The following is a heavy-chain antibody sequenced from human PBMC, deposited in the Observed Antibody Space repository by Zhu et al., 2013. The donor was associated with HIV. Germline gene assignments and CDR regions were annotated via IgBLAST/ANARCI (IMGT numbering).Heavy chain of an antibody. D-gene: IGHD2-2*02. CDR3: ATDDVPDAIRAFDY. J-gene: IGHJ4*02. Sequence: QVQLVQSGAEVKKPGASVKVSCKASGYTFTGYYMHWVRQAPGQGLEWMGWINPNSGGTKYVQKFQGRVTMTRDTSISTAYMELNRLTYDDTAVFYCATDDVPDAIRAFDYWGQGTVVTVSS. CDR2: INPNSGGT. V-gene: IGHV1-2*02. CDR1: GYTFTGYY.